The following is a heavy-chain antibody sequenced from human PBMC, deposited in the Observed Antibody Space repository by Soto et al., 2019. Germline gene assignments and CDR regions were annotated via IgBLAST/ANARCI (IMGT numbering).Heavy chain of an antibody. V-gene: IGHV1-2*02. J-gene: IGHJ4*02. Sequence: HEHLVQSGAEVKRPGASLKVSCKASGYSFTGYYIHWVRQAPGQGLEWMGWINPDSGATNYAQNFPGRVTLTSDTSISTASTGLTSLTSCDTAVYYYARGDIGTGSYPFPFFDYWGQGTLVSVSS. CDR1: GYSFTGYY. D-gene: IGHD3-16*01. CDR2: INPDSGAT. CDR3: ARGDIGTGSYPFPFFDY.